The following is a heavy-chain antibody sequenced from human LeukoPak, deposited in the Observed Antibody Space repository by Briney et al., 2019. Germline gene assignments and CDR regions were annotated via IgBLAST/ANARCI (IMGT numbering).Heavy chain of an antibody. J-gene: IGHJ4*02. D-gene: IGHD3-10*01. Sequence: GRSLRLSCAASGFTFSSYWMSWVRQAPGKRLEWVANIKQDGSEKSYVDSVKSRFTISRDNAKNSLYLQMNTLRAEDTAVYYCARDLRFGESRRGYWGQGTLVTVSS. V-gene: IGHV3-7*01. CDR1: GFTFSSYW. CDR2: IKQDGSEK. CDR3: ARDLRFGESRRGY.